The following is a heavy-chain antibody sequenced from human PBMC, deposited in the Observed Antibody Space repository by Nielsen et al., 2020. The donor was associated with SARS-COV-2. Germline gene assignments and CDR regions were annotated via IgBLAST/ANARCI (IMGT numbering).Heavy chain of an antibody. CDR1: GGAFSSYA. CDR2: IIPIFGTA. J-gene: IGHJ4*02. V-gene: IGHV1-69*06. CDR3: ASLGPRGTENDY. D-gene: IGHD1-26*01. Sequence: SVKVSCKASGGAFSSYAISWVRQAPGQGLEWMGGIIPIFGTANYAQKFQGRVTITADKSTSTAYMELSSLRSEDTAVYYCASLGPRGTENDYWGQGTLVTVSS.